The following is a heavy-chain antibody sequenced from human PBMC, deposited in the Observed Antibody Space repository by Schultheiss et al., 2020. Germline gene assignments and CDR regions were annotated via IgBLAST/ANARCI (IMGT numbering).Heavy chain of an antibody. CDR3: TTDRLHCSGGSCYSRFGYFDY. D-gene: IGHD2-15*01. CDR1: GFTFDDYA. V-gene: IGHV3-15*01. CDR2: IKSKTDGGTT. J-gene: IGHJ4*02. Sequence: GESLKISCAASGFTFDDYAMHWVRQAPGKGLEWVGRIKSKTDGGTTDYAAPVKGRFTISRDDSKNTLYLQMNSLKTEDTAVYYCTTDRLHCSGGSCYSRFGYFDYWGKGTLVTVSS.